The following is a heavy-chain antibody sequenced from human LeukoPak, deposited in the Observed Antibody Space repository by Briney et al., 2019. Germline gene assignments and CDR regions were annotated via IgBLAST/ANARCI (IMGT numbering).Heavy chain of an antibody. J-gene: IGHJ4*02. D-gene: IGHD3-10*01. Sequence: ASVKVSCKASGYTFTGYYMHWVRQAPGQGLEWMGWINPNSYGTNYAQKFQGRVTMTRDTSISTAYMELSRLTSDNTAVYYCASQIFYGSGSYYNFDYWGQGTLVTVSS. V-gene: IGHV1-2*02. CDR1: GYTFTGYY. CDR3: ASQIFYGSGSYYNFDY. CDR2: INPNSYGT.